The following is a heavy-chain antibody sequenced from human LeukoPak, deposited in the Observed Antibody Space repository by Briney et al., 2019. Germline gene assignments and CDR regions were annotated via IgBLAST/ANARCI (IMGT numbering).Heavy chain of an antibody. CDR1: GFTFSSYW. CDR2: INSDGSST. V-gene: IGHV3-74*01. D-gene: IGHD3-10*01. J-gene: IGHJ3*02. Sequence: GGSLRLSCAASGFTFSSYWMHWVRQAPGKGLVWVSRINSDGSSTSYADSVKGRFTISRDNSKNTLYLQMNSLRAEDTAVYYCAKDRVWGRGAFDIWGQGTMVTVSS. CDR3: AKDRVWGRGAFDI.